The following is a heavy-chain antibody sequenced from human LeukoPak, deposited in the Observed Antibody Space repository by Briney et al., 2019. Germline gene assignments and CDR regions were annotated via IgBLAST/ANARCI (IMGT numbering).Heavy chain of an antibody. CDR3: AKIAASNTGEGY. J-gene: IGHJ4*02. CDR2: IIPIFGTA. CDR1: GGTFSSYA. Sequence: SVKVSCEASGGTFSSYAISWVRQAPGQGLEWMGGIIPIFGTANYAQKFQGRVTITADESTSTAYMELSSLRSEDTAVYYCAKIAASNTGEGYWGQGTLVTVSS. V-gene: IGHV1-69*13. D-gene: IGHD6-13*01.